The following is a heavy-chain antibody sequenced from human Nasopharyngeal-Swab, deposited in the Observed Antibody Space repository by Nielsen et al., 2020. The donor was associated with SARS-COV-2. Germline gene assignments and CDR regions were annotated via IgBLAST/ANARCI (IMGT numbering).Heavy chain of an antibody. CDR3: ARVGGGSGSYTMDV. D-gene: IGHD3-10*01. V-gene: IGHV4-34*01. CDR2: ITHSGSN. Sequence: SETLSLTCAVYGGSFSGYYWSWIRQPPGKGLEWIGEITHSGSNNYNTSLKSRGTISVDTSKNKFPLKLSSVTAADTAVYYCARVGGGSGSYTMDVWGQGTTVTVSS. J-gene: IGHJ6*02. CDR1: GGSFSGYY.